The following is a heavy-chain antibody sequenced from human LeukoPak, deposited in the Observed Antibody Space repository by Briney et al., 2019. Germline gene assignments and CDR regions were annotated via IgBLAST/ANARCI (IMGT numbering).Heavy chain of an antibody. CDR2: ISGSGGST. J-gene: IGHJ5*02. D-gene: IGHD3-3*01. CDR1: GFTFSSYA. V-gene: IGHV3-23*01. CDR3: TTDSWIFAAPNSNWFDP. Sequence: GGSLRLSCAASGFTFSSYAMSWVRQAPGKGLEWVSAISGSGGSTYYADSVKGRFTISRDNSKNTLYLQMNSLKTEDTAVYYCTTDSWIFAAPNSNWFDPWGQGTLVTVSS.